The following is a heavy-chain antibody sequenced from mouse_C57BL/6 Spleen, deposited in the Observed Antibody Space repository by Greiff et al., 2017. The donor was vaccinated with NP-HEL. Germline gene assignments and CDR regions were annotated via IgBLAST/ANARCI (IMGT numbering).Heavy chain of an antibody. CDR1: GFTFNTYA. CDR2: IRSKSSNYAT. V-gene: IGHV10-3*01. D-gene: IGHD4-1*01. CDR3: VRAGTASWFAY. J-gene: IGHJ3*01. Sequence: DVQLQESGGGLVQPKGSLKLSCAASGFTFNTYAMHWVRQAPGKGLEWVARIRSKSSNYATYYADSVKDRFTISRDYAQSMLYLQMNNLKTEDTAMYYCVRAGTASWFAYWGQGTLVTVSA.